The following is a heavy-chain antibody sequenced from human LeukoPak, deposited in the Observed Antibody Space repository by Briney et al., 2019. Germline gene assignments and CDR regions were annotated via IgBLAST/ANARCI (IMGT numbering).Heavy chain of an antibody. CDR3: ARGRRDILTGYYSYYYGMDV. CDR1: GGSFSGYY. Sequence: SETLSLTCAVYGGSFSGYYWSWIRQPPGKGLEWIGEINHSGSTNYNPSLTSRVTISVDTSKNQFSLKLSSVTAADTAVYYCARGRRDILTGYYSYYYGMDVWGQGTTVTVSS. J-gene: IGHJ6*02. CDR2: INHSGST. D-gene: IGHD3-9*01. V-gene: IGHV4-34*01.